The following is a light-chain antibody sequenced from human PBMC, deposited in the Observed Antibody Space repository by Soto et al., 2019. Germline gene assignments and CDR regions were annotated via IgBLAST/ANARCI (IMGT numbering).Light chain of an antibody. CDR1: SSDIGAYNY. Sequence: QSVLTQPASVSGSPGQSITISCTGSSSDIGAYNYVSWFQQYPGKAPKLIISGVSNRPSGVSNRFSGSKSGTAASLTISGLQTEDEADYYCSAYTVSRTYVFGTGTKVTVL. V-gene: IGLV2-14*01. J-gene: IGLJ1*01. CDR3: SAYTVSRTYV. CDR2: GVS.